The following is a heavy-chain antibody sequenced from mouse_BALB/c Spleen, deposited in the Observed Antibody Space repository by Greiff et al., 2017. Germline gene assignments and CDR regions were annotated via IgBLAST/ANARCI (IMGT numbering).Heavy chain of an antibody. Sequence: VKLVESGAELVRPGSSVKISCKASGYAFSSYWMNWVKQRPGQALEWIGQIYPGDGDTNYNGKFKGKATLTADKSSSTAYMQLSSLTSEDSAVYFCARSGLIYSFDYWGQGTTLTVSS. CDR1: GYAFSSYW. V-gene: IGHV1-80*01. D-gene: IGHD3-2*02. CDR2: IYPGDGDT. CDR3: ARSGLIYSFDY. J-gene: IGHJ2*01.